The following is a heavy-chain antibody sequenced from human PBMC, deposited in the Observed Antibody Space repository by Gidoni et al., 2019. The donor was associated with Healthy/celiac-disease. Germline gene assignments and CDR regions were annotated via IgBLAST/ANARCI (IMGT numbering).Heavy chain of an antibody. CDR1: GFTFSSYS. CDR2: ISSSSSTI. V-gene: IGHV3-48*04. Sequence: EVQLVESGGGLVQPGGSLRLSCAASGFTFSSYSMNWLLQAPGKGLEWVSYISSSSSTIYYADSVKGRFTISRDNAKNSLYLQMNSLRAEDTAVYYCARESGPGYDFWSGYYTQGIDYWGQGTLVTVSS. D-gene: IGHD3-3*01. J-gene: IGHJ4*02. CDR3: ARESGPGYDFWSGYYTQGIDY.